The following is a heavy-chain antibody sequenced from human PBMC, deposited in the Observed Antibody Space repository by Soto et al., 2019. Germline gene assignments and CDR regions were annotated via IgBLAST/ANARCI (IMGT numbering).Heavy chain of an antibody. V-gene: IGHV1-2*02. D-gene: IGHD3-3*01. Sequence: GYSVWVFCKASGYLFTGDYIHWVRQAPGQGLEWMGWMNPYSGATTYAQKFQGGFTMTRETSISTAYMELNRLRSDDTAVYYFASGAWSGSYVGADAFEVWG. CDR1: GYLFTGDY. CDR3: ASGAWSGSYVGADAFEV. CDR2: MNPYSGAT. J-gene: IGHJ3*01.